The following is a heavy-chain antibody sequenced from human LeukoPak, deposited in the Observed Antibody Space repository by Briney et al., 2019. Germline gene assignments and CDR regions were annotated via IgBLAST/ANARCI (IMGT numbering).Heavy chain of an antibody. V-gene: IGHV4-38-2*02. J-gene: IGHJ6*03. D-gene: IGHD3-10*01. CDR1: GFTFSSYW. CDR3: ARDTHRFGESFHMDV. Sequence: LRLSCAASGFTFSSYWMSWVRQAPGKGLEWIGSIYHSGATYYNPSLKSRVTISVDTSKNQFSLKLSSVTAADTAVYYCARDTHRFGESFHMDVWGKGTTVTISS. CDR2: IYHSGAT.